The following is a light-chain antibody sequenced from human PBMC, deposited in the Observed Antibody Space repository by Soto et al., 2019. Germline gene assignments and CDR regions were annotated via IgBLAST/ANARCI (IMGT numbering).Light chain of an antibody. CDR1: SSNIGNNY. V-gene: IGLV1-51*01. CDR2: DND. J-gene: IGLJ2*01. Sequence: QSALTQPPSVSAAPGQKVTISCSGSSSNIGNNYVFWYQQLPGTAPKLLIYDNDKRPSGIPDRFSGSKSGTSATLGITGLQTGDEADYYCATWDRSLSVGVFGRGTKLTVL. CDR3: ATWDRSLSVGV.